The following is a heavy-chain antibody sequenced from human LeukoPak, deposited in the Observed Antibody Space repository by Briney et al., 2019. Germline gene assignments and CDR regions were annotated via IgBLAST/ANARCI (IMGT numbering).Heavy chain of an antibody. CDR1: GFIFSDYA. D-gene: IGHD3-22*01. Sequence: GGSLRLSCAASGFIFSDYAMHWVRQAPGKGLEWVAVIFYDGDTKYYADSVKGRFATSRDNSKSTLYLQVNSLRGEDTAVYYCARDPRGPTGYDSSARDTFECWGQGTLVTVSS. CDR2: IFYDGDTK. V-gene: IGHV3-30*09. J-gene: IGHJ4*02. CDR3: ARDPRGPTGYDSSARDTFEC.